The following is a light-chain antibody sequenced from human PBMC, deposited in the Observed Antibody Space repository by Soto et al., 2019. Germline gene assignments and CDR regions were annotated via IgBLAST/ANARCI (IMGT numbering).Light chain of an antibody. CDR1: QSISSK. CDR3: QQYNSYSRP. J-gene: IGKJ1*01. Sequence: EIVMTQSLATLSVSPGERATLSCRASQSISSKLAWYQQQPGQAHRLLSYGASTRATGIPVRFCGSGSGTEFTLTITSLQSEDFAAYYCQQYNSYSRPFGQGTKVDIK. CDR2: GAS. V-gene: IGKV3-15*01.